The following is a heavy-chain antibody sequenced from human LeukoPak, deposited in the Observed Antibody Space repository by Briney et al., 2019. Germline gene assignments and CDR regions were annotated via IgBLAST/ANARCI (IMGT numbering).Heavy chain of an antibody. CDR2: MNPKDGWP. CDR1: GFTFMGYY. Sequence: ASVSISCKASGFTFMGYYIHWVRQAPGHRPEWMGIMNPKDGWPDYARHPQGKVTMTSDTSTGTFYMELSNLRAVDAAVYFCAKDSATVGNNEHFFDSWGQGTLVSVSS. CDR3: AKDSATVGNNEHFFDS. J-gene: IGHJ4*02. V-gene: IGHV1-46*01. D-gene: IGHD1-26*01.